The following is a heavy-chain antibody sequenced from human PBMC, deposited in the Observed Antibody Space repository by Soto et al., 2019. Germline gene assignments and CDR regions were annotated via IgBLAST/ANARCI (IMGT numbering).Heavy chain of an antibody. D-gene: IGHD6-13*01. V-gene: IGHV4-59*01. CDR2: XHYTGXT. CDR1: GDSINTYY. CDR3: ARERAAHGHFDY. J-gene: IGHJ4*02. Sequence: XXTLSLTCTVSGDSINTYYWNWIRQPPGKGLEWIGCXHYTGXTDYNHYLKSXXTMSVDTXXTQFYLRLNYVTAADTAVYYCARERAAHGHFDYWGQGTLATVS.